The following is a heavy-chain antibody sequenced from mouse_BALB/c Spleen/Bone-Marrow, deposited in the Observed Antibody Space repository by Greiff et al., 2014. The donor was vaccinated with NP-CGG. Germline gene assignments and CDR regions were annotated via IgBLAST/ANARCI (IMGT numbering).Heavy chain of an antibody. J-gene: IGHJ2*01. CDR1: GYAFSIYW. V-gene: IGHV1-80*01. CDR2: IYPGDDDT. Sequence: VQLQQSGAELVRPGSSVKISCKASGYAFSIYWMNWVKQRPGQGLEWIGQIYPGDDDTDYNGKFKGIATLTADRSSSTAYMQLNSLTSEDSAVYVCARGGISIDYWGQGTTLTVSS. CDR3: ARGGISIDY.